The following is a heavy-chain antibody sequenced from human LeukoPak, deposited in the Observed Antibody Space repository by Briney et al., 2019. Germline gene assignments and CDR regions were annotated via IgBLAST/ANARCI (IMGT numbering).Heavy chain of an antibody. CDR2: ISTYNGNT. CDR3: ARDPPGDTSGSFDY. V-gene: IGHV1-18*04. D-gene: IGHD3-22*01. CDR1: GYTFTCYY. Sequence: ASVKVSCKASGYTFTCYYMHWVRQAPGQGLEWMGWISTYNGNTNYAQKLQGRVTMTTDTSTTTAYMELRSLTSDDTALYYCARDPPGDTSGSFDYWGQGTLVTVSS. J-gene: IGHJ4*02.